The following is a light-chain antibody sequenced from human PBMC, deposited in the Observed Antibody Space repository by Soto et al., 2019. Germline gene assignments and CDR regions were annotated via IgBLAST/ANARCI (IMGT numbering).Light chain of an antibody. V-gene: IGLV2-14*01. CDR1: SSDVGGYNH. CDR3: SSYTSSSTSV. CDR2: EVS. J-gene: IGLJ2*01. Sequence: QSALTQPASVSGSPGQSITISYTGTSSDVGGYNHVSWYQQHPGKAPKLMIYEVSNRPSGVSNRFSGSKSGNTASLTISGLQAEDEADYYCSSYTSSSTSVFGGGTKLTVL.